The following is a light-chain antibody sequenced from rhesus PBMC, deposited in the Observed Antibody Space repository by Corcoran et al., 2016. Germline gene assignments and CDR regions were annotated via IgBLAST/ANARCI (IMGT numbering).Light chain of an antibody. CDR3: SSYAGSNTYI. CDR2: EVS. Sequence: QAALTQPRSVSGSPGQSVTISCTGASSDIGGYNYVSWYQQHPGTAPKLMIYEVSKRPSGVADRFSGSKSGNTASLTISGLQAEDEADYYGSSYAGSNTYIFGGGTRLTV. CDR1: SSDIGGYNY. J-gene: IGLJ1*01. V-gene: IGLV2-32*02.